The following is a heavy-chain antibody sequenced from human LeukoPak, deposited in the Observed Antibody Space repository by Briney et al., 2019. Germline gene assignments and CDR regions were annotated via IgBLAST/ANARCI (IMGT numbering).Heavy chain of an antibody. V-gene: IGHV3-21*01. CDR3: ARDPVMVRGVIISRFDY. CDR2: ISSSSSYI. CDR1: GFTFSSYS. J-gene: IGHJ4*02. Sequence: KSGGPLRLSCAASGFTFSSYSMNWVRQAPGKGLEWVSSISSSSSYIYYADSVKGRFTISRDNAKNSLYLQMNSLRAEDTAVYYCARDPVMVRGVIISRFDYWGQGTLVTVSS. D-gene: IGHD3-10*01.